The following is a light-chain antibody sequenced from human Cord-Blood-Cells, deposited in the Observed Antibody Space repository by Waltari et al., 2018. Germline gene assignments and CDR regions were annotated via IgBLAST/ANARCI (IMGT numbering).Light chain of an antibody. CDR2: EGS. Sequence: QSALTQPASVSGSPGQSITISCTGTSSDVGSYNLVSWYQQHPGKAPNLMIYEGSKRPLGVSNRFSGSKSGNTASLTISGLQAEDEADYYCCSYAGSVVFGGGTKLTVL. CDR3: CSYAGSVV. J-gene: IGLJ2*01. V-gene: IGLV2-23*01. CDR1: SSDVGSYNL.